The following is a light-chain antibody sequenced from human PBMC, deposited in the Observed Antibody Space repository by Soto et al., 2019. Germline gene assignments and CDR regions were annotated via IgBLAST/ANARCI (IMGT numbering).Light chain of an antibody. CDR3: SSYTTTATRL. Sequence: QSVLTQPASVSGSPGQSITISCTGTSSDVGAYNFVSWYQHHPGKAPQLIIYDVNNRPSGVSDRFSGSKSGNTASLTISGLQAEDEADYYCSSYTTTATRLFSGGTKVTVL. CDR1: SSDVGAYNF. V-gene: IGLV2-14*03. CDR2: DVN. J-gene: IGLJ2*01.